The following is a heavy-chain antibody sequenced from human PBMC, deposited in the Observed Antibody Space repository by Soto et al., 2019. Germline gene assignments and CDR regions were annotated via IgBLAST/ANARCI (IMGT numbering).Heavy chain of an antibody. V-gene: IGHV4-31*03. CDR3: AKAPSTGSGSYRWANY. CDR1: GASIYNGGYF. J-gene: IGHJ4*02. Sequence: SETLSLTCSVSGASIYNGGYFWSWIRQSPGKGLEWIGHIHNSGSPYNNPSLKSRVTISADTSMNQFSLALTSVTAADTAVYYCAKAPSTGSGSYRWANYWGQGTLVTVSS. D-gene: IGHD3-10*01. CDR2: IHNSGSP.